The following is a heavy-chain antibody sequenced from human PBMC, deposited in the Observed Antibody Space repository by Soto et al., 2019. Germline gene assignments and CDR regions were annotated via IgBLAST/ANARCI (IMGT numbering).Heavy chain of an antibody. D-gene: IGHD2-15*01. V-gene: IGHV3-23*01. Sequence: EVQLLESGGGLVQPGGSLRLSCAASGFTFSRHAMSWVRQAPGKGLEWVSAISGGGDSAYHADSVKGRFTISRDNSKNTLFLQMISLRAEDTALYYCAKAGGSTWDYGMDVWGQGTTVTVSS. J-gene: IGHJ6*02. CDR2: ISGGGDSA. CDR3: AKAGGSTWDYGMDV. CDR1: GFTFSRHA.